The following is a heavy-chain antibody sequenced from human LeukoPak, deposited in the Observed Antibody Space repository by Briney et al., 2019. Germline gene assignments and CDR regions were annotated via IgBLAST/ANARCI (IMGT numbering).Heavy chain of an antibody. CDR1: GGSFSGYY. Sequence: SETLSLTCAVYGGSFSGYYWSWIRQPPGKGLEWIGEINHSGSTNYNPSLKSRVTISVDTSKNQFSLKLSSVTAADTAVYYCARLEVYYYYSGMDVWGQGPTVTV. CDR3: ARLEVYYYYSGMDV. D-gene: IGHD5-24*01. J-gene: IGHJ6*02. CDR2: INHSGST. V-gene: IGHV4-34*01.